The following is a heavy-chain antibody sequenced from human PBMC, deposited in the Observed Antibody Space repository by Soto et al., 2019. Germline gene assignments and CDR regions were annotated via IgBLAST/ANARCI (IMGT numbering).Heavy chain of an antibody. J-gene: IGHJ4*02. V-gene: IGHV3-53*01. CDR1: GLTVSGKKY. CDR2: LYDIDGT. CDR3: VASSRYYDFRSGYQGDFDY. D-gene: IGHD3-3*01. Sequence: DVQLVESGGGLIQPGGSLRLSCAAFGLTVSGKKYMAWVRQAPGKGLEWVSALYDIDGTYYADSVKGRFTISRDNAKNSLYLQMSSLRAEDTAVYHCVASSRYYDFRSGYQGDFDYWGQGTLVTVSS.